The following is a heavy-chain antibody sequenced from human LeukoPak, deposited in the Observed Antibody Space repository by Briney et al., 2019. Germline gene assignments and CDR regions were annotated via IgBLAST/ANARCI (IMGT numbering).Heavy chain of an antibody. J-gene: IGHJ6*02. V-gene: IGHV4-39*07. CDR2: IYHSGST. D-gene: IGHD3-9*01. CDR3: ARDLQVGDPGYFDWLLSYYGMDV. Sequence: PSETLSLTCTVSGGSISSSGYYWGWIRQPPGKGLEWIGSIYHSGSTYYNPSLKSRVTISVDTSKNQFSLKLSSVTAADTAVYYCARDLQVGDPGYFDWLLSYYGMDVWGQGTTVTVSS. CDR1: GGSISSSGYY.